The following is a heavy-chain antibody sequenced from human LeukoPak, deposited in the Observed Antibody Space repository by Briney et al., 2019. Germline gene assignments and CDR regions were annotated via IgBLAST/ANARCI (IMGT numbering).Heavy chain of an antibody. J-gene: IGHJ6*02. V-gene: IGHV4-30-2*01. CDR1: GGSISSGGYS. CDR3: ARAGQGQLVYYYYGMDV. CDR2: IYHSGST. Sequence: SETLSLTCAVSGGSISSGGYSWSWIRQPPGKGLEWIGYIYHSGSTYYNPSLKSRVTISVDTSKNQFSLKLSSVTAADTAVYYCARAGQGQLVYYYYGMDVWGQGTTVTVSS. D-gene: IGHD6-6*01.